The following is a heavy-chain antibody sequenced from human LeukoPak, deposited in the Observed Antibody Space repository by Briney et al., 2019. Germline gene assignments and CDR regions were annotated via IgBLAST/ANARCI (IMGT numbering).Heavy chain of an antibody. CDR3: AKGAYDYIEIGYFDS. D-gene: IGHD5-12*01. CDR2: LIGSSGST. J-gene: IGHJ4*02. Sequence: PGGSLRLSCAASGFTSTNYAMNWVRQAPGKGLEWVSVLIGSSGSTDYADSVKGRFTISRDNSKNTVFLQMNSLRAEDTAIYYCAKGAYDYIEIGYFDSWGQGTLVPSPQ. V-gene: IGHV3-23*01. CDR1: GFTSTNYA.